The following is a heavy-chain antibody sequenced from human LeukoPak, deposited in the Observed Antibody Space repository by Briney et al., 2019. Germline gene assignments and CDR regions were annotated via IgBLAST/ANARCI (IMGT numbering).Heavy chain of an antibody. CDR1: GGSFSGYY. Sequence: SETLSLTCAVYGGSFSGYYWSLIRQPPGKGLEWIGEINHSGSTNYNPSLKSRVTISVDTSKNQFSLKLSSVTAADTAVYYCASGGRRSSSWYRAGYWGQGTLVTVSS. V-gene: IGHV4-34*01. CDR3: ASGGRRSSSWYRAGY. D-gene: IGHD6-13*01. CDR2: INHSGST. J-gene: IGHJ4*02.